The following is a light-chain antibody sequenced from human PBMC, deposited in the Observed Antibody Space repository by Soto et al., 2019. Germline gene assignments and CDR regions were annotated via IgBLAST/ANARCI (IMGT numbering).Light chain of an antibody. Sequence: DLHMTQSPSTLSASVEDRGTITCRASQSISSWLAWYQQKPGKAPKLLIYKASTLESGVPSRFSGSGSGTEFTLTISSLQPDDFATYYCQQYNSYSRTFGQGTKVDI. CDR2: KAS. CDR3: QQYNSYSRT. CDR1: QSISSW. V-gene: IGKV1-5*03. J-gene: IGKJ1*01.